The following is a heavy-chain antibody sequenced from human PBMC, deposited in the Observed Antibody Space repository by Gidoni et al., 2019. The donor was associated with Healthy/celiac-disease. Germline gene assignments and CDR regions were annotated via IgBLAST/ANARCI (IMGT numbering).Heavy chain of an antibody. V-gene: IGHV1-2*02. Sequence: QVQLVQSGAEGKKPGASVKVYCTASGYTFTGYYMHWVRQAPGQGLEWMGWINPNSGGTNYAQKFQGRVTMTRDTSISTAYMELSRLRSDDTAVYYCAIERGATTTGPFDYWGQGTLVTVSS. D-gene: IGHD1-26*01. CDR2: INPNSGGT. CDR3: AIERGATTTGPFDY. CDR1: GYTFTGYY. J-gene: IGHJ4*02.